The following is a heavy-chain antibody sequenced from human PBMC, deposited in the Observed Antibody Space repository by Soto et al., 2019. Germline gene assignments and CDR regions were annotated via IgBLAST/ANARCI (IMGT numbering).Heavy chain of an antibody. V-gene: IGHV4-31*03. CDR3: ARESRQTTGTTYYYYGMDV. Sequence: QVQLQESGPGLVKPSQTLSLTCTVSGGSISSGGYYWSWIRQHPGKGLEWIGYIYYRGSTYYNPSFKSRVTISVDTSKNQFSLKLSSVTAADTAVYYCARESRQTTGTTYYYYGMDVWGQGTTVTVSS. J-gene: IGHJ6*02. D-gene: IGHD1-1*01. CDR2: IYYRGST. CDR1: GGSISSGGYY.